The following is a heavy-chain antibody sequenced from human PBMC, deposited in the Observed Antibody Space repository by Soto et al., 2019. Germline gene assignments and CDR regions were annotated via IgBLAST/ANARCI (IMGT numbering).Heavy chain of an antibody. V-gene: IGHV3-23*01. Sequence: LRLSCAASGFTFSTYAMSWVRQAPGKGLEWVSGISNSGGNTYYADSVKGRFTISRDNSKSTLHLQMNSLRAEDTAVYYCARDYPGGSYYDYWGQGTLVTVSS. CDR2: ISNSGGNT. CDR3: ARDYPGGSYYDY. CDR1: GFTFSTYA. D-gene: IGHD1-26*01. J-gene: IGHJ4*02.